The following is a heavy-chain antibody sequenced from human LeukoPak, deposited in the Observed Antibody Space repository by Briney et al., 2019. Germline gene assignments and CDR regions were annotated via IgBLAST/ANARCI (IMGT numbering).Heavy chain of an antibody. J-gene: IGHJ6*02. CDR2: ISSSSSYI. V-gene: IGHV3-21*01. CDR1: GFTFSSYS. D-gene: IGHD5-18*01. CDR3: ARDADTARPYYYYGMDV. Sequence: GGSLRLSCAASGFTFSSYSMNWVRQAPGKGLEWVSSISSSSSYIYYADSVKGRFTISRDNAKNSLYLQMNSLRAEDTAVYYCARDADTARPYYYYGMDVWGQGTTVTVSS.